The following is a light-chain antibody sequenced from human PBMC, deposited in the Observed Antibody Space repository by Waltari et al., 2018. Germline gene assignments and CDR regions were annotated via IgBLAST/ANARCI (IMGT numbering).Light chain of an antibody. J-gene: IGKJ1*01. CDR3: MQTLQTPWA. CDR2: LGS. Sequence: DIVVTQSPLSLPVTPGEPASMSCRSSQSLLQSNGDNYLDWYLQKPGQSPQLLIYLGSNRASGVPDRFSGSGSGIDFTLKISRVVAEDVGVYYCMQTLQTPWAFGQGTKVEIK. CDR1: QSLLQSNGDNY. V-gene: IGKV2-28*01.